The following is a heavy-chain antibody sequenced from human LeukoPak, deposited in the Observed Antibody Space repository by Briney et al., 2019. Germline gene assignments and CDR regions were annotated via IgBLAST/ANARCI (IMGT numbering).Heavy chain of an antibody. CDR2: MNPNSGNT. J-gene: IGHJ4*02. D-gene: IGHD1-26*01. Sequence: ASVKVSCXASGYTFTSYDINWVRLATGQGLEWMGWMNPNSGNTGYAQKFQGRVTITRNTSISTAYMELSSLRSEDTAVYYCAFGHGGSYSRWGQGTLVTVSS. CDR3: AFGHGGSYSR. V-gene: IGHV1-8*03. CDR1: GYTFTSYD.